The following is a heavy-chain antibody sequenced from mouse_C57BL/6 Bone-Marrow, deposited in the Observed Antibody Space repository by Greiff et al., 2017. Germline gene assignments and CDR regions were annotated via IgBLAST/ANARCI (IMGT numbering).Heavy chain of an antibody. J-gene: IGHJ2*01. CDR1: GSAFSSAW. CDR3: ARCDCDYDY. V-gene: IGHV1-82*01. D-gene: IGHD2-13*01. Sequence: VQLQQSGPELVKPGASVKISCKASGSAFSSAWMNWVKQRPGKGIEGIGRISPEDGDTNYNGKFKCKATLTADKSSSTAYMQLSSLTSEDSAVYFCARCDCDYDYWGQGTTLTVSS. CDR2: ISPEDGDT.